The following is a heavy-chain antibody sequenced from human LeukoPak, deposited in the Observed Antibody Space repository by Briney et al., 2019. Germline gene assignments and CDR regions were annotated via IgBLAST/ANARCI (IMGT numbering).Heavy chain of an antibody. J-gene: IGHJ4*02. CDR2: IYSGGST. CDR1: GFTVSSNY. Sequence: GGSLRLSCAASGFTVSSNYMSWVRQAPGKGLEWVSVIYSGGSTYYADSVKGRFTISRDNAKNSLYLQMNSLRAEDTAVYYCARQSAAAFDYWGQGTLVTVSS. CDR3: ARQSAAAFDY. V-gene: IGHV3-66*04. D-gene: IGHD2-2*01.